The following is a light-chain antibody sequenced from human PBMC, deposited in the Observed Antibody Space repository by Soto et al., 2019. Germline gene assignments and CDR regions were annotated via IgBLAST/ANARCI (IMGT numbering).Light chain of an antibody. V-gene: IGKV3-15*01. CDR3: QQCNDWPLT. J-gene: IGKJ1*01. CDR1: QSLSSN. Sequence: VMTQSPATLSVSPGDTATLSCRASQSLSSNLGWYQQKPGQAPRLLIFGASTRATGIPARFSGSGSGTEFSLTISSLQSEDFAVYFCQQCNDWPLTFGQGTKVEIK. CDR2: GAS.